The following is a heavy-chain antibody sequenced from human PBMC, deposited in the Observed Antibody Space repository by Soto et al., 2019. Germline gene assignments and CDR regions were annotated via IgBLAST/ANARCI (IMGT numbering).Heavy chain of an antibody. CDR3: ALTADYYGMDV. J-gene: IGHJ6*02. CDR1: GFTFSSYG. V-gene: IGHV3-30*03. Sequence: PGGSLRLSCAASGFTFSSYGMHWVRQAPGKGLEWVAVISYDGSNKYYADSVKGRFTISRDNSKNTLYLQMNSLRAEDTAVYYCALTADYYGMDVWGQGTTVTVSS. D-gene: IGHD6-25*01. CDR2: ISYDGSNK.